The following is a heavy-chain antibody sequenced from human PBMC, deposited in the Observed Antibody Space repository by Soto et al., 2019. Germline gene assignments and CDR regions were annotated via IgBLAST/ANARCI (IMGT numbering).Heavy chain of an antibody. J-gene: IGHJ6*02. D-gene: IGHD6-13*01. CDR3: ARAHGRTRSWDGGLSYYYDMGV. CDR2: ISAYNGNT. V-gene: IGHV1-18*04. Sequence: GSSVKVSCKASGYTFTSYGISWVRQAPGQGLEWMGWISAYNGNTNYAQKVQCRFTMTTDTSTSTAYMELRSLRSDDKAVYYCARAHGRTRSWDGGLSYYYDMGVWGQGNTVTVSS. CDR1: GYTFTSYG.